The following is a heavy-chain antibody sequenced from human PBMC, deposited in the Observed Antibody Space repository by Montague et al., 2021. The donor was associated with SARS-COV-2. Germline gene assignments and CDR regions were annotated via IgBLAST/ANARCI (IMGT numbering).Heavy chain of an antibody. Sequence: PAVMKPRQTLTLTCTFSGFSLSTSGMCVSWIRQPPGKALEWLALIDWDDDKYYSTSLKTRLTISKDTSKNQVVLTMTNMDPVDTATYYCARIRDYDILTGSYSGFDYWGQGTLVTVSS. CDR2: IDWDDDK. V-gene: IGHV2-70*01. J-gene: IGHJ4*02. CDR1: GFSLSTSGMC. CDR3: ARIRDYDILTGSYSGFDY. D-gene: IGHD3-9*01.